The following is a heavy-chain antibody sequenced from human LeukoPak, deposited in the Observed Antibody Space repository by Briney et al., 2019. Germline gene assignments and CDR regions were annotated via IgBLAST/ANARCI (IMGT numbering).Heavy chain of an antibody. V-gene: IGHV3-33*01. Sequence: GGSLPLSCAASGFTFRSYDMHWVRQAPGKGLEWVAVVWYDERNKYYVYSVKGRFTISRDNPKNALYLQMNSMRVEDTALYYCAREDSSAAFDIWGQGTMV. CDR3: AREDSSAAFDI. J-gene: IGHJ3*02. CDR1: GFTFRSYD. D-gene: IGHD3-22*01. CDR2: VWYDERNK.